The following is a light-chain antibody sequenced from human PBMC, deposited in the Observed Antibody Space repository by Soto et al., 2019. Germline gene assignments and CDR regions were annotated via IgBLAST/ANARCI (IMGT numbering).Light chain of an antibody. CDR3: QQYDNLRIT. CDR1: QDISNY. V-gene: IGKV1-33*01. CDR2: DAS. J-gene: IGKJ3*01. Sequence: DIQMTQSPSSLSASVGDRVTITCQASQDISNYLNWYQQKPGKAPKLLIYDASNLETGVTSRFSGSGSGTDFTLTISSLQPEDIATYYCQQYDNLRITFGPGTKVDIK.